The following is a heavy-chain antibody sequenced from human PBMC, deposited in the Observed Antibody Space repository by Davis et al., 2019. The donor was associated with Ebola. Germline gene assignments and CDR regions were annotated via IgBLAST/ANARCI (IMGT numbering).Heavy chain of an antibody. Sequence: GESLKISCAASGFTFNKYWMHWVRQAPGKGLVYVSRISSDGGITSYADSVKGRFTISRDNAKSSLFLQMNSLRAEDTAVFYCVRTTYGAPEYWGQGTLVTVSS. D-gene: IGHD4-17*01. CDR1: GFTFNKYW. CDR2: ISSDGGIT. J-gene: IGHJ4*02. V-gene: IGHV3-74*01. CDR3: VRTTYGAPEY.